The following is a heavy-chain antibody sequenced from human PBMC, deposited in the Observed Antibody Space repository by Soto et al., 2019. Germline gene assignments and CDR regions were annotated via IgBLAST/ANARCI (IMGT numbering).Heavy chain of an antibody. V-gene: IGHV3-48*01. J-gene: IGHJ4*02. Sequence: GGSLRLSCAASGFPFSSYSMNWVRQAPGKGLEWVSYISSSSSTIYYADSVKGRFTISRDNAKNSLYLQMNSLRAEDTAVYYCARGRQWLVPLSYFDYWGQGTLVTVSS. D-gene: IGHD6-19*01. CDR1: GFPFSSYS. CDR2: ISSSSSTI. CDR3: ARGRQWLVPLSYFDY.